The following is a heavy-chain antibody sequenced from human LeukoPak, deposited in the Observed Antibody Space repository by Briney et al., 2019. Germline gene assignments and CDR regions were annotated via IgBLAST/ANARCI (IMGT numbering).Heavy chain of an antibody. Sequence: GGSLRLSCAASGFTFSSYAMHWVRQAPGKGLEWVAVISYDGSNKYYADSVKGRFAISRDNSKNTLYLQMNSLRAEDTAVYYCAGDPNDRRGVITGGDYWGQGTLVTVSS. D-gene: IGHD3-10*01. CDR3: AGDPNDRRGVITGGDY. CDR2: ISYDGSNK. J-gene: IGHJ4*02. V-gene: IGHV3-30*09. CDR1: GFTFSSYA.